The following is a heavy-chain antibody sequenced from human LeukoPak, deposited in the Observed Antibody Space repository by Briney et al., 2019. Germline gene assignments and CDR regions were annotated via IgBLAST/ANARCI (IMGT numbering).Heavy chain of an antibody. V-gene: IGHV4-59*08. J-gene: IGHJ4*01. Sequence: SETLSLTCTVSGASINNSFWTWIRQPPGKGLEWIGYIYSSGSANYNPSLKSRVIISGDTSKNQISLNLTSVTAADTAVYFCARHRDYYDTWGHGTLVTVSS. CDR3: ARHRDYYDT. CDR1: GASINNSF. CDR2: IYSSGSA. D-gene: IGHD3-22*01.